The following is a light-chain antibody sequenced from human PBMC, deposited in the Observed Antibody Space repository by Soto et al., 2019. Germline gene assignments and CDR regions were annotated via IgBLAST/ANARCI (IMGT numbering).Light chain of an antibody. Sequence: QSALTQPRSVSGSPGPSVTISCTGTNSGVGGYNYVSWYQQYPGKAAKLMISGVSDRPSAVPDRFSGSKSGNTPSLTISGHQAEYEADYYCCSYVDTDIGVVAGGSEVTV. CDR2: GVS. V-gene: IGLV2-11*01. CDR1: NSGVGGYNY. CDR3: CSYVDTDIGV. J-gene: IGLJ3*02.